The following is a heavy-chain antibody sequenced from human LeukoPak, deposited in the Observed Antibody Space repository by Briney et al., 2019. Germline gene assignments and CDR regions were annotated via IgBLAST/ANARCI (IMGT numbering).Heavy chain of an antibody. Sequence: SQTLPLTCTVSGGSISSGDYYWSWIRQPPGKGLEWIGYIYYSGSTYYNPSLKSRVSISVDTSKNQFSLKLSSVTAADTAVYYCARGEDYGMDVWGQGTTVTVSS. V-gene: IGHV4-30-4*01. CDR1: GGSISSGDYY. CDR2: IYYSGST. J-gene: IGHJ6*02. CDR3: ARGEDYGMDV.